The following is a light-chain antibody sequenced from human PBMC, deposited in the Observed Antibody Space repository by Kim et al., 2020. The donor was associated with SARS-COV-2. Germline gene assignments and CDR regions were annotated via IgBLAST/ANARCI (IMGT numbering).Light chain of an antibody. CDR1: SSNIGSHH. V-gene: IGLV1-51*01. CDR3: GTWDTSLNAGV. CDR2: DNN. J-gene: IGLJ3*02. Sequence: QSVLTQPPSVSVAPGQKVTISCSGSSSNIGSHHVSWYKQVPGTAPKLLIYDNNKRPSGIPDRFSGSKSGTSATLGITGPQTGDEADYYCGTWDTSLNAGVFGGGTQLTVL.